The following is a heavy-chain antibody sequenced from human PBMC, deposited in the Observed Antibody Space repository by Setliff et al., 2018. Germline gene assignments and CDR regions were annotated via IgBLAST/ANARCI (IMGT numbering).Heavy chain of an antibody. Sequence: GSLRLSCAASGFTFTNAWMSWVRQAPGKGLEWVAILSYDTTKEYYADSVKGRFTISRDNSRNTLYLQMNSLRSEDTAVYYCARDRIGPFLSYMDGWGKGTAVTVSS. J-gene: IGHJ6*03. CDR3: ARDRIGPFLSYMDG. CDR2: LSYDTTKE. CDR1: GFTFTNAW. V-gene: IGHV3-30*03. D-gene: IGHD3-3*02.